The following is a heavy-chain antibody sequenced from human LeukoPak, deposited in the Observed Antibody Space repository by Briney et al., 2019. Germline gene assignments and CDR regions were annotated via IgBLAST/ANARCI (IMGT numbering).Heavy chain of an antibody. D-gene: IGHD1-26*01. CDR2: ISAYNGKT. J-gene: IGHJ5*02. Sequence: ASVKVSCKASGYTFTSYGISWVRQAPGQGLEWMGWISAYNGKTNYARTLQGRVTMTTDTSTSTAYMELRSLRSDDPAVYYCARYSGSPRFDPWGQGTLVTVSS. CDR1: GYTFTSYG. V-gene: IGHV1-18*01. CDR3: ARYSGSPRFDP.